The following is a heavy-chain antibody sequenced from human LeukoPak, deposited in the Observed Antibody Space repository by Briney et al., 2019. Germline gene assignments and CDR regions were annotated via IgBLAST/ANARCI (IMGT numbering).Heavy chain of an antibody. CDR3: VRDRGDYVDYYYGFDV. CDR2: IYYSGST. CDR1: RGSISSYY. D-gene: IGHD4-17*01. Sequence: PSETLSLTCPVSRGSISSYYWSWIRQPPGKGLEWIGYIYYSGSTNYNPSLKSRVTISVDTSKNQFSLKLSSVTAADTAVYYCVRDRGDYVDYYYGFDVWGQGTTVTVSS. V-gene: IGHV4-59*01. J-gene: IGHJ6*02.